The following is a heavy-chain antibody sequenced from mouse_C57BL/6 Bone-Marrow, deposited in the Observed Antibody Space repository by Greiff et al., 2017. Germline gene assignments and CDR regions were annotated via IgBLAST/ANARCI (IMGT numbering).Heavy chain of an antibody. J-gene: IGHJ2*01. CDR3: TGPLYYYGSSPDY. V-gene: IGHV6-3*01. CDR2: IRLKSDNYAT. Sequence: EVQLVESGGGLVQPGGSMKLSCVASGFTFSNYWMNWVRQSPEKGLEWVAQIRLKSDNYATHYAESVKGRFTISRDDSKSSVYLQMNNLRAEDTGIYYCTGPLYYYGSSPDYWGQGTTLTVSS. D-gene: IGHD1-1*01. CDR1: GFTFSNYW.